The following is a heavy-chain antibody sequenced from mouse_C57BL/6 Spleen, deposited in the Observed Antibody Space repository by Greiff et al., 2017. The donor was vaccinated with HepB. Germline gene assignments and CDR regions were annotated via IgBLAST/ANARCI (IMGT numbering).Heavy chain of an antibody. Sequence: EVQRVESGGGLVKPGGSLKLSCAASGFTFSSYAMSWVRQTPEKRLEWVATISDGGSYTYYPDNVKGRFTISRDNAKNNLYLQMSHLKSEDTAMYYCARGSYAMDYWGQGTSVSVSS. V-gene: IGHV5-4*01. CDR1: GFTFSSYA. CDR2: ISDGGSYT. CDR3: ARGSYAMDY. J-gene: IGHJ4*01.